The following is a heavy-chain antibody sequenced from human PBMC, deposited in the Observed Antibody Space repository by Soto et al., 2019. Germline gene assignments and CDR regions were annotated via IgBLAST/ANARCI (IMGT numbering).Heavy chain of an antibody. CDR2: INHSGST. CDR3: ARALWGAAAGDYYYYYGMDV. V-gene: IGHV4-34*01. CDR1: GGSFSGYY. D-gene: IGHD6-13*01. J-gene: IGHJ6*02. Sequence: SETLSLTCAVYGGSFSGYYWSWIRQPPGKGLEWIGEINHSGSTNYNPSLKSRVTISVDTSKNQFSLKLSSVTAADTAVYYCARALWGAAAGDYYYYYGMDVWGQGTTVTVSS.